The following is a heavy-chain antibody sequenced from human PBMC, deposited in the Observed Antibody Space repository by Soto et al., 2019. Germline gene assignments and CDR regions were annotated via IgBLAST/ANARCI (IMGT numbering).Heavy chain of an antibody. CDR3: ARHKGGYYSGVDV. J-gene: IGHJ6*02. CDR2: IYYSGTT. Sequence: QLQLQESGPGLVKPSETLSLTCTISGGSISSNSYYWAWIRQPPGKGLEWIGNIYYSGTTYYNPSLTSRVTISVDTSKTQFSLKPSSVTAADTAVYYCARHKGGYYSGVDVWGQGTTVTVSS. CDR1: GGSISSNSYY. D-gene: IGHD3-16*01. V-gene: IGHV4-39*01.